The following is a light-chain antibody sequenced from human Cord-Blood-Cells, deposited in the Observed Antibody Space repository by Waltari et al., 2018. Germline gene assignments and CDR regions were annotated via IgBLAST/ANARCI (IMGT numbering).Light chain of an antibody. CDR2: DAS. CDR1: QSISSW. V-gene: IGKV1-5*01. J-gene: IGKJ1*01. CDR3: QQYNSSWT. Sequence: DIQMNQSPSTLSASVGDRVTITCRASQSISSWLAWYQQKPGKAPKLLIYDASSLESGVPSRFSGSGSGTEFTLTISSLQPDDFATYYCQQYNSSWTFGQGTKVEIK.